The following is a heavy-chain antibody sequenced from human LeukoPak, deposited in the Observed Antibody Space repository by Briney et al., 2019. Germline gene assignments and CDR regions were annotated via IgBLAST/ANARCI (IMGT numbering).Heavy chain of an antibody. V-gene: IGHV4-39*01. Sequence: SETLSLTCTVSGGSISSSSYYWGWIRQPPGKGLEWIGSIYYSGSTYYNPSLKSRVTISVDTSKNQFSLKLSSVTAADTAVYYCARQIVPAAMESGLFDPWGQGTLVTVSS. CDR3: ARQIVPAAMESGLFDP. CDR2: IYYSGST. D-gene: IGHD2-2*01. J-gene: IGHJ5*02. CDR1: GGSISSSSYY.